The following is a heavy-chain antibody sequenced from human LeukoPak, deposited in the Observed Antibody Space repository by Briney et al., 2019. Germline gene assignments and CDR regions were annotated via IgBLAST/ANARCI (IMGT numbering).Heavy chain of an antibody. CDR2: INHSGST. Sequence: PSETLSLTCAVYGGSFSGYYWSWIRHPPGKGLEWIGEINHSGSTNYNPSLKSRVTISVDTSKNQFSLKLSSVTAADTAVYYCARLVEAVAGTMWFDPWGQGTLVTVSS. CDR3: ARLVEAVAGTMWFDP. D-gene: IGHD6-19*01. J-gene: IGHJ5*02. CDR1: GGSFSGYY. V-gene: IGHV4-34*01.